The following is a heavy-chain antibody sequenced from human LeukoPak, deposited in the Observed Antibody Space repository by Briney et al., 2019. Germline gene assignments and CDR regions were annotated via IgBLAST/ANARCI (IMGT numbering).Heavy chain of an antibody. CDR2: IYYSGST. Sequence: SETLSLTCTVSGGSISSGGYYWSWIRQHPGKGLEWIGYIYYSGSTYYNPSLKSRVTISVDTPKNQFSLKLSSVTAADTAVYYCARYSGYDLAYWGQGTLVTVSS. J-gene: IGHJ4*02. V-gene: IGHV4-31*03. CDR1: GGSISSGGYY. D-gene: IGHD5-12*01. CDR3: ARYSGYDLAY.